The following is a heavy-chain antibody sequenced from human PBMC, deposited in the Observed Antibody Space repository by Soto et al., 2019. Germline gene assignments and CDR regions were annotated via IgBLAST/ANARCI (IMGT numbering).Heavy chain of an antibody. D-gene: IGHD7-27*01. V-gene: IGHV6-1*01. J-gene: IGHJ3*02. CDR2: TYYRSKWYN. CDR1: GESVFSNSAA. CDR3: ARGTGDSRGDALNI. Sequence: QVQLQQSGPGLVKPSQTLSLTCAISGESVFSNSAAWNWIRQSPSRGLEWLGRTYYRSKWYNDYALSVRGRITVNPDTSKNQFSLQLNSVTPEDTAVYYCARGTGDSRGDALNIWGQGTMVTVSS.